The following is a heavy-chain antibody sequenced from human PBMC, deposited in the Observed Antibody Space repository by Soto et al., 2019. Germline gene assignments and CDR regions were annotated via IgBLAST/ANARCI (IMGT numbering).Heavy chain of an antibody. Sequence: QITLNESGPTQVKPRQTLTLTCTFSGFSLTTSGVGVGWIRQSPGKAPEWLALIYWDDDKRYSPYLKIRLTITKDTSKNQVVLTMADLDPADTATYYCAHRVLRTVFGLVTTTAIYFDFWGQGTPVAVSS. D-gene: IGHD3-3*01. J-gene: IGHJ4*02. CDR3: AHRVLRTVFGLVTTTAIYFDF. CDR2: IYWDDDK. CDR1: GFSLTTSGVG. V-gene: IGHV2-5*02.